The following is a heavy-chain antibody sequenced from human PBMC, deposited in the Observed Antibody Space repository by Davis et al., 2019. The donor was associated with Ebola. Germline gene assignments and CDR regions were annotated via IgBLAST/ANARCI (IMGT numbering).Heavy chain of an antibody. V-gene: IGHV5-51*01. CDR1: GYNLW. CDR2: IYLGDSDT. Sequence: GESLKISCKASGYNLWIGWVRQMPGQGLEWMGIIYLGDSDTRYSPSFEGQVTISVDRSLTTAYLQWSSLKASDTATYYCARQESLYGYIDHWGQGTLVTVSS. J-gene: IGHJ4*02. CDR3: ARQESLYGYIDH. D-gene: IGHD3-10*01.